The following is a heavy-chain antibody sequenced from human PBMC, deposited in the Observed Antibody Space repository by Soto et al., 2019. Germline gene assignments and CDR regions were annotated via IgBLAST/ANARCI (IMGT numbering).Heavy chain of an antibody. V-gene: IGHV3-23*01. CDR2: ISGSGRNK. D-gene: IGHD6-6*01. Sequence: GFRRVSCVPAAFTLSSTGIGCVRPAPGKGLDWVSGISGSGRNKYYADSVKGRFTISRDNSKNTLFPQMKSVRAEDTAVYYCAKNGLSSSPSAIDSWGQGNLVTASS. CDR3: AKNGLSSSPSAIDS. CDR1: AFTLSSTG. J-gene: IGHJ4*02.